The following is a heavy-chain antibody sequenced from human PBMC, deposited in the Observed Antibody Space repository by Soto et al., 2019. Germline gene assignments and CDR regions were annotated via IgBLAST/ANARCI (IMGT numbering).Heavy chain of an antibody. Sequence: QVQLQESGPGLVKPSETLSLTCTVSDDSSSSYKWSWIRQPPGRRLEWIGYIDSNGGTSYNPSLQGRVTIPIDTSTKQFSLKLSSVTAADTAVYYCVRQGFGRLHGLVDVWGQGTTVTVSS. J-gene: IGHJ6*02. CDR3: VRQGFGRLHGLVDV. D-gene: IGHD3-10*01. V-gene: IGHV4-59*08. CDR1: DDSSSSYK. CDR2: IDSNGGT.